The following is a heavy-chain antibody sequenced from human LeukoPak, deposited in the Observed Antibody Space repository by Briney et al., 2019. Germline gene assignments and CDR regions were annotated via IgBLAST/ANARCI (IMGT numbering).Heavy chain of an antibody. CDR3: ARDRCGGDCYSDY. Sequence: GGSLRLSCAASGFTFSDYYMSWIRQAPGKGLEWASYISSSGSTIYYADSVKGRFTISRDNAKNSLYLQMNSLRAEDTAVYYCARDRCGGDCYSDYWGQGTLVTVSS. J-gene: IGHJ4*02. V-gene: IGHV3-11*04. CDR2: ISSSGSTI. CDR1: GFTFSDYY. D-gene: IGHD2-21*01.